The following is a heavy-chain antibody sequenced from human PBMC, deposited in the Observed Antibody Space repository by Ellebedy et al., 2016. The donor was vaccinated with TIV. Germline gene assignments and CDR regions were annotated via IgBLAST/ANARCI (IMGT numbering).Heavy chain of an antibody. D-gene: IGHD5-18*01. CDR2: FDPEDGET. V-gene: IGHV1-24*01. J-gene: IGHJ6*02. CDR1: GYTLNELS. Sequence: ASVKVSCKVSGYTLNELSIHWVRHTPAKGLEWMGGFDPEDGETIYAQKFQGRVSMTGDTSTDTAYLELSSLRSEDTAAYYCATLITYSYGRRGLDGWGQGTTVTVSS. CDR3: ATLITYSYGRRGLDG.